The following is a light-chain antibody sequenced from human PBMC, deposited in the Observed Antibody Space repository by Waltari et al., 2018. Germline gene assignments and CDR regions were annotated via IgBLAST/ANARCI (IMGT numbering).Light chain of an antibody. V-gene: IGKV4-1*01. Sequence: DIVMTQSPDSLAVSLGERATINCKSSQSLLYNYRNYLAWYQQKPGQPPKLLTYWASTRESGVPDRFSGSASGTDFTLTISSLQAEDVAVYYCHQYYSRAQSFGQGTKVEIK. CDR2: WAS. CDR3: HQYYSRAQS. CDR1: QSLLYNYRNY. J-gene: IGKJ1*01.